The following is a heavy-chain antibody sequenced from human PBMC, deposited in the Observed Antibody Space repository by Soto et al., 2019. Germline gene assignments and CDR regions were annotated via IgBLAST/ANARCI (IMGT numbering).Heavy chain of an antibody. D-gene: IGHD2-15*01. CDR2: IFYSGST. CDR1: GGSFSGYY. Sequence: TSETLSLTCAVYGGSFSGYYWGWIRQPPGKGLEWIGSIFYSGSTYYNPSLKSRVTISVDTSKNQFSLKLSSVTAADTAVYYCARHLTYCSAGSCYSDFPYYGMDVWGQGTTVTVSS. J-gene: IGHJ6*02. CDR3: ARHLTYCSAGSCYSDFPYYGMDV. V-gene: IGHV4-39*01.